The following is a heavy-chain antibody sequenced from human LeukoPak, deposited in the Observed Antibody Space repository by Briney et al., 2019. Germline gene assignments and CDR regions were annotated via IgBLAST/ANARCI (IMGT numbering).Heavy chain of an antibody. Sequence: GASVKVSCKASGYTFTSYGISWVRQAPGQGLEWMGWISAYNGNTNYAQKLQGRVTMTTDTSTSTAYMELRSLRSDDTAVYYCARGTYCGGDCYSDAFDIWGQGTMVTVSS. J-gene: IGHJ3*02. V-gene: IGHV1-18*01. CDR3: ARGTYCGGDCYSDAFDI. D-gene: IGHD2-21*02. CDR2: ISAYNGNT. CDR1: GYTFTSYG.